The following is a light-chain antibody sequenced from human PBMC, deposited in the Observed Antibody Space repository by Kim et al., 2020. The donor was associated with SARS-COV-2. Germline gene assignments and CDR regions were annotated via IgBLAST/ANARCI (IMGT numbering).Light chain of an antibody. V-gene: IGLV2-14*04. Sequence: GQSIPISCTGTSSDIGSYNRVSWYQQPPGKAPKLMIYDVSNRPSGVSNRFSGSKSGNTASLTISGLQAEDEADYYCSSYTSSITVVFGGGTQLTVL. CDR2: DVS. J-gene: IGLJ3*02. CDR3: SSYTSSITVV. CDR1: SSDIGSYNR.